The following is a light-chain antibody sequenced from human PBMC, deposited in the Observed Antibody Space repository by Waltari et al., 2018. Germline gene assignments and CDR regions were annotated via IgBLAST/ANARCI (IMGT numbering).Light chain of an antibody. CDR1: RSYVGGYHY. V-gene: IGLV2-8*01. J-gene: IGLJ2*01. CDR2: EVS. CDR3: SSYAGNNNLL. Sequence: QSALTQPRSVSGSPGQSVTISCTGTRSYVGGYHYVPWYQHHPGKAPKLMIYEVSKRPSGVPDRFSGSKSGSTASLTVSGLQAEDEGDYYCSSYAGNNNLLFGGGTKLAVL.